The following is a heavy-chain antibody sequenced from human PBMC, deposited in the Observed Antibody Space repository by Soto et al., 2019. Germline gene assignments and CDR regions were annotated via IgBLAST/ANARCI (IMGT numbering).Heavy chain of an antibody. V-gene: IGHV4-59*01. CDR2: IYYSGST. J-gene: IGHJ5*02. CDR1: GGSIISYY. D-gene: IGHD3-3*01. CDR3: ARVFPYYDFWSGYYANWFDP. Sequence: SETLSLTCTVSGGSIISYYWSWIRQPPGKGLEWIGYIYYSGSTNYNPSLKSRVTISVDTSKNQFSLKLSSVTAADTAVYYCARVFPYYDFWSGYYANWFDPWGQGTLVTVSS.